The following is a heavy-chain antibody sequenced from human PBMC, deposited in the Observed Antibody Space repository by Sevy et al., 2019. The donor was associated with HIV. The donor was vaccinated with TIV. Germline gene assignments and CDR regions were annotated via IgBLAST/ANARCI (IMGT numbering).Heavy chain of an antibody. V-gene: IGHV4-59*01. CDR3: ARGAPNYYYGMDV. Sequence: SETLSLTCTVSGDSISGYYWNWIRQPPGKGLEWIGYLYYSGRTNYNPSLKSRVTISVDTSKNQFSLKLTSLTAADTAVYYCARGAPNYYYGMDVWGQGTTVIVSS. D-gene: IGHD3-16*01. J-gene: IGHJ6*02. CDR1: GDSISGYY. CDR2: LYYSGRT.